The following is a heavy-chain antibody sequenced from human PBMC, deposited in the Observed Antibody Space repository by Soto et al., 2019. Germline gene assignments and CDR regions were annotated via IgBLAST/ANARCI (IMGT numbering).Heavy chain of an antibody. CDR3: AKVGGDLGYCSGGSCFWHFDY. CDR2: ISGSGGST. Sequence: EVQLLESGGGLVQPGGSLRLSCAASGFTFSSYAMSWVRQAPGKGLEWVSAISGSGGSTYYAESVKGRFTISRDKSKNTLCLQMNSLRAEDTAVHYCAKVGGDLGYCSGGSCFWHFDYWGQGTLVTVSS. J-gene: IGHJ4*02. V-gene: IGHV3-23*01. CDR1: GFTFSSYA. D-gene: IGHD2-15*01.